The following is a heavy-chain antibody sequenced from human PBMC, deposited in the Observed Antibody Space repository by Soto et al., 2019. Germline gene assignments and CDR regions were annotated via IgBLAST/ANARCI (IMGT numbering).Heavy chain of an antibody. CDR1: SYTFTNYG. V-gene: IGHV1-18*01. Sequence: ASVKVSCKASSYTFTNYGINWVRQAPGQGLEWMGWISSYNGNTNYAQKLQGRVTMTTDTSTSTAYMELRSLRSDDTAVYYCARDLCDFWSGYPTACFDYWGQGTLVTVSS. J-gene: IGHJ4*02. CDR3: ARDLCDFWSGYPTACFDY. CDR2: ISSYNGNT. D-gene: IGHD3-3*01.